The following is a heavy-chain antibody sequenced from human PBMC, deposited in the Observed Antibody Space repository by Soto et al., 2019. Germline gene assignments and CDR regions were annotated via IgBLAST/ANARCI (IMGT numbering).Heavy chain of an antibody. V-gene: IGHV1-69*02. CDR1: GGTFSSYT. D-gene: IGHD2-15*01. CDR3: ARSYGPLGYCSGGSCYGGSPDAFDI. J-gene: IGHJ3*02. CDR2: IIPILGIA. Sequence: SVKVSCKASGGTFSSYTISWVRQAPGQGLEWMGRIIPILGIANYAQKFQGRVTITADKSTSTAYMELSSLRSEDTAVYYCARSYGPLGYCSGGSCYGGSPDAFDIWG.